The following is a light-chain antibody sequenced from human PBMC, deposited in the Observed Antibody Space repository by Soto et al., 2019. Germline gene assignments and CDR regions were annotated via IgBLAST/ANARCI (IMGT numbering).Light chain of an antibody. V-gene: IGKV3-15*01. CDR3: QQYNKWPLT. CDR1: QSVSSN. CDR2: GAS. J-gene: IGKJ1*01. Sequence: EIVVTQSPATLSVSPGERSTLXXRASQSVSSNLAWYQQKPGQAPRXIIYGASTRATGIPARFSGSGSGTEFTLTISSLQSEDFTVYYCQQYNKWPLTFGQGTKVDIK.